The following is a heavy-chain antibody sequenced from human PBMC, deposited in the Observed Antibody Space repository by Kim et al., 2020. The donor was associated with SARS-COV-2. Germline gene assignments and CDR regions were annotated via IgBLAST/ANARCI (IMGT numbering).Heavy chain of an antibody. CDR1: GGSIRSGGYY. V-gene: IGHV4-31*03. Sequence: SETLSLTCTVSGGSIRSGGYYWSWIRQRPGKGLEWIWYILYSGSTYYTPSLKSRVSISADTSKNQFSLMLRSVSAADTAVYYCARGTIVAYDDWGQGSL. D-gene: IGHD2-15*01. CDR2: ILYSGST. J-gene: IGHJ4*02. CDR3: ARGTIVAYDD.